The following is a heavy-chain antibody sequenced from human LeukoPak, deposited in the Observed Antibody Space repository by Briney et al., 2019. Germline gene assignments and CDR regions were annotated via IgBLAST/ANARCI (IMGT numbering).Heavy chain of an antibody. CDR3: ATLDYGGNSIDY. V-gene: IGHV4-38-2*01. D-gene: IGHD4-23*01. CDR2: IYHSGST. CDR1: GNSISSAYY. Sequence: PSETLSLTCAVTGNSISSAYYWGWIRQPPGKGLEWIGSIYHSGSTYYNPSLKSRVTISVDTSKNRFSLKLSSVTAADTAVYYCATLDYGGNSIDYWGQGTLVTVSS. J-gene: IGHJ4*02.